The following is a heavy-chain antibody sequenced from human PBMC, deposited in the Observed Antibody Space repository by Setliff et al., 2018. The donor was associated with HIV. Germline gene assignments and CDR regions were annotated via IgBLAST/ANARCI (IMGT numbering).Heavy chain of an antibody. J-gene: IGHJ4*02. CDR1: GFAFSSHQ. V-gene: IGHV3-33*08. D-gene: IGHD6-13*01. CDR3: ARGASSSWYYFDY. Sequence: PGGSLRLSCAASGFAFSSHQMSWVRQAPGKGLEWVAVIWFDGSYKYYVDSVKGRFTISRDNSKSTLYLQMNSLRAEDAAVYYCARGASSSWYYFDYWGQGALVTVSS. CDR2: IWFDGSYK.